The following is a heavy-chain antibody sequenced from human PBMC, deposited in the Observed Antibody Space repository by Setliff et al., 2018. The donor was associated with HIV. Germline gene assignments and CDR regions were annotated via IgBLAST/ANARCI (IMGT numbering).Heavy chain of an antibody. V-gene: IGHV3-30*19. J-gene: IGHJ4*02. CDR2: ISYDGRSQ. CDR3: ARDRTSYGSGILDF. Sequence: GGSLRLSCAASEFTFSSYAMHWVRQGPGKGLEWVAAISYDGRSQYYKDSVKGRFTISRDNSKNTLFLQIHSLRAADTAVYYCARDRTSYGSGILDFWGQGALVTVSS. D-gene: IGHD3-10*01. CDR1: EFTFSSYA.